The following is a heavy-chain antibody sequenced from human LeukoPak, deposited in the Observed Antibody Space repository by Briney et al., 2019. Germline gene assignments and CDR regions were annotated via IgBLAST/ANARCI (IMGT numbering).Heavy chain of an antibody. D-gene: IGHD2-2*01. Sequence: GASVKVSCKASGYTFTSYDINWVRQAPGQGLEWMGWMNPNSGNTGYAQKFQGRVTITRNTSISTAYMELSSLRSEDTAVYYCARCSSTSCYGEYFQHWGQGTLVTVSS. CDR3: ARCSSTSCYGEYFQH. V-gene: IGHV1-8*03. CDR2: MNPNSGNT. J-gene: IGHJ1*01. CDR1: GYTFTSYD.